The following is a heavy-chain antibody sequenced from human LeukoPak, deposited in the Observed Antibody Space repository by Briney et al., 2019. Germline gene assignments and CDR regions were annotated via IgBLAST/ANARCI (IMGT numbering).Heavy chain of an antibody. CDR2: IYYSGST. CDR3: ARKQLAYYYYGMDV. J-gene: IGHJ6*02. D-gene: IGHD1-1*01. Sequence: PSETLSLTCTVSGGSISSYYWSWIRQPPGKGLEWIGYIYYSGSTNYNPSLKSRVTISVDTSKNQFSLKLSSVTAADTAVYYCARKQLAYYYYGMDVWGQGTTVTVSS. V-gene: IGHV4-59*12. CDR1: GGSISSYY.